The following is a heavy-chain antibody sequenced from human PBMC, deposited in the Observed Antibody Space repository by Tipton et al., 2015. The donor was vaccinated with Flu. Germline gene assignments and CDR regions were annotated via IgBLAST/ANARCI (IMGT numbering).Heavy chain of an antibody. CDR1: GGSISSISDY. Sequence: TLSLTCTVSGGSISSISDYWGWVHQSPGKGLEWIGNINYSGSTYYNPSLKSRVTISVDTPKNQFSLKLTSVTAADTAVYYCARDRIVNGSWSGVRYGMDVWGQGTTVSVS. D-gene: IGHD3-3*01. V-gene: IGHV4-39*07. CDR2: INYSGST. CDR3: ARDRIVNGSWSGVRYGMDV. J-gene: IGHJ6*02.